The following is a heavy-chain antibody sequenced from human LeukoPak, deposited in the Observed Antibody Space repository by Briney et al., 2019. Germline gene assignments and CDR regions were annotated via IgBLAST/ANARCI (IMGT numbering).Heavy chain of an antibody. CDR3: ARDSSGYYSFDY. J-gene: IGHJ4*02. CDR1: GGSISSGGYY. D-gene: IGHD3-22*01. V-gene: IGHV4-31*03. CDR2: IYYSGST. Sequence: PSQTLSLTCTVSGGSISSGGYYWSWIRQHPGKGLEWIGYIYYSGSTYYNPSPKSRVTISVEKYKNQFSLKLSCVTAADTAVYYCARDSSGYYSFDYWGQGTVVTVSP.